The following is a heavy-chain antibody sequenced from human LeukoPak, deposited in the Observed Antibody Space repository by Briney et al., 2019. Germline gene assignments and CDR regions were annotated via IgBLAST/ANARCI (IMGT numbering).Heavy chain of an antibody. V-gene: IGHV3-48*04. CDR3: AKRRVRGVIITLAGAFDI. D-gene: IGHD3-10*01. CDR2: ISSTSAGI. Sequence: GGSLRLSCAASGFSFSSYSMNWVRQAPGKGLEWVSYISSTSAGIYYADSVEGRFTVSRDNAKNSLYLQMSSLRAEDTAMYYCAKRRVRGVIITLAGAFDIWGQGTMVTVSS. J-gene: IGHJ3*02. CDR1: GFSFSSYS.